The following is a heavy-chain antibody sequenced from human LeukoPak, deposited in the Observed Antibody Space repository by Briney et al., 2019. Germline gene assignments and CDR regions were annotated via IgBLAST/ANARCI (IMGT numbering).Heavy chain of an antibody. Sequence: GASVKVSCKASGYTFTGYYMHWVRQAPGQGLEWMGWINPNGGGTNYAQKFQGRVTMTRDTSISTAYMELSRLRSDDTAVYYCARDTYYDILTGYYGAFDIWGQGTMVTVSS. V-gene: IGHV1-2*02. J-gene: IGHJ3*02. CDR3: ARDTYYDILTGYYGAFDI. D-gene: IGHD3-9*01. CDR1: GYTFTGYY. CDR2: INPNGGGT.